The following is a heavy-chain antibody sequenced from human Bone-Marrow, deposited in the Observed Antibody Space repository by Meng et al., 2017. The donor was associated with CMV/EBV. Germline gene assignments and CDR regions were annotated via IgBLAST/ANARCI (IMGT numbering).Heavy chain of an antibody. Sequence: GSLRLSCTASGGSISSYYWSWIRQPPGKGLEWIGYIYYSGSTNYNPSLKSRVTISVDTSKNQFSLKLSSVTAADTAVYYCARGSSGWDYYYYYGMDVWGQGTTVTVSS. V-gene: IGHV4-59*01. CDR2: IYYSGST. J-gene: IGHJ6*02. CDR1: GGSISSYY. D-gene: IGHD6-19*01. CDR3: ARGSSGWDYYYYYGMDV.